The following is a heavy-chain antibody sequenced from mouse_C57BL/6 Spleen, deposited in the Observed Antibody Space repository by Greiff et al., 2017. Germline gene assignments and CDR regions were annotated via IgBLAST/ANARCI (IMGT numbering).Heavy chain of an antibody. Sequence: QVQLQQSGPELVKPGASVKISCKASGYSFTSYYIHWVKQRPGQGLEWIGWIYPGSGNTKYNEKFKGKATLTADTSSSTAYMQLSSLTSEDSAVYYCARVRDYDGLYFDYWGQGTTLTVSS. D-gene: IGHD2-4*01. J-gene: IGHJ2*01. CDR1: GYSFTSYY. CDR2: IYPGSGNT. V-gene: IGHV1-66*01. CDR3: ARVRDYDGLYFDY.